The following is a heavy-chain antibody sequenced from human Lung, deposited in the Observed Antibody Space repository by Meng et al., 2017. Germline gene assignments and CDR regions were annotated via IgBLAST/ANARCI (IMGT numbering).Heavy chain of an antibody. D-gene: IGHD4-17*01. CDR2: INGDASST. CDR3: ARGGVTTDD. CDR1: GFTLCPHW. Sequence: VPQVEAGGGLVQPGGSLSHSTAASGFTLCPHWMHWVRPAPGKWLEWFSRINGDASSTKYADSMQGRFHMSRDNAKNTLSLQMNSRRAEDTAVYYCARGGVTTDDWGQGTLVTVSS. V-gene: IGHV3-74*01. J-gene: IGHJ4*02.